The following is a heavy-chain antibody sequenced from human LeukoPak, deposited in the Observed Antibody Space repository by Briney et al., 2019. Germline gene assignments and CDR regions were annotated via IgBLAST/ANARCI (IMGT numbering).Heavy chain of an antibody. CDR1: GFTFSRYW. V-gene: IGHV3-7*01. CDR3: ARDRNWGKSAWHLDL. CDR2: INQHGSDK. Sequence: GGSLRLSCAASGFTFSRYWMSWVRQAPGKGLEFVAHINQHGSDKYYVDSVKGRFTASRDNAKNSLYLQMNGLRTEDTAVYYCARDRNWGKSAWHLDLWGRGTLVTVSS. D-gene: IGHD7-27*01. J-gene: IGHJ2*01.